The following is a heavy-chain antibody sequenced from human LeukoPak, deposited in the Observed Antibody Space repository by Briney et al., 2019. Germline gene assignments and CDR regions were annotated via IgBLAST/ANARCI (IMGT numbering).Heavy chain of an antibody. CDR1: GFTFSSST. V-gene: IGHV1-58*02. Sequence: PGGSLRLSCKASGFTFSSSTIQWVRQAHGQRLEWLGWIGVGSGSTAYAQNLQGRLSITTDMSTNTAYMELSSLTSEDTAVYYCAAERYTDGCCWFDPWGQGTLVTVSS. D-gene: IGHD1-1*01. J-gene: IGHJ5*02. CDR3: AAERYTDGCCWFDP. CDR2: IGVGSGST.